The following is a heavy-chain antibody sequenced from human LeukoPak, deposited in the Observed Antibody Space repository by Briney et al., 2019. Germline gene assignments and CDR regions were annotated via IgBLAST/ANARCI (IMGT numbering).Heavy chain of an antibody. CDR3: ARGTLPLGRGYYYNFDY. V-gene: IGHV3-33*01. Sequence: GGSLRLSCAASGFTFSSYGMHWVRQAPGKGPEWVAVVSYDGSNKDYADFVKGRFTISRDNSKNTLFLQVNSLTAEDTAVYYCARGTLPLGRGYYYNFDYWGQGTLVTVSS. D-gene: IGHD3-22*01. CDR2: VSYDGSNK. J-gene: IGHJ4*02. CDR1: GFTFSSYG.